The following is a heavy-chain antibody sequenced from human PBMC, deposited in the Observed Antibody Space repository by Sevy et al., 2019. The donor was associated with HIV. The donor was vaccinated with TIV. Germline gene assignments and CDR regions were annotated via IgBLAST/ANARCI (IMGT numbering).Heavy chain of an antibody. V-gene: IGHV1-69*13. CDR2: IIPIFGSV. CDR1: GGTFSSYS. J-gene: IGHJ6*02. CDR3: AGVSSLGVAGTGDWYYGMDV. Sequence: ASVKVSCKASGGTFSSYSISWVRQAPGQGLEWMGGIIPIFGSVNNAQKFQDRVTISADESTSTAYMELSSLRSEDTAVYYCAGVSSLGVAGTGDWYYGMDVWGQGTTVTVSS. D-gene: IGHD6-19*01.